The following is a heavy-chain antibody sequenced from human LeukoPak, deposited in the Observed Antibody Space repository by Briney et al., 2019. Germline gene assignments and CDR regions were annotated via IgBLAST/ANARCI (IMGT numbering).Heavy chain of an antibody. Sequence: GGSLRLSCAASGFTFSSYGMHWVRQTPGKGLEWVAVISYDSKNKYYIDSVKGRFAISRDNSKNTLYLQMNSLRAEDTGLYYCAKESKDGYNSTPLVDYWGQGTLVTVSS. CDR2: ISYDSKNK. CDR1: GFTFSSYG. J-gene: IGHJ4*02. V-gene: IGHV3-30*18. D-gene: IGHD5-24*01. CDR3: AKESKDGYNSTPLVDY.